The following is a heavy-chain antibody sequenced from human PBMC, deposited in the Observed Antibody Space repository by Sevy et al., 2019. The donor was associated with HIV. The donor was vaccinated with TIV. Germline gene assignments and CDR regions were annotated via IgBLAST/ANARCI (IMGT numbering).Heavy chain of an antibody. CDR2: IRSKAHGGTT. CDR3: TRDAASVVGATLQ. CDR1: GFTFGDYA. D-gene: IGHD1-26*01. J-gene: IGHJ4*01. V-gene: IGHV3-49*04. Sequence: GGSLRLSCTASGFTFGDYAMGWVRQAPGKGLEWVGFIRSKAHGGTTEYAASVKGRFTISRDDSKSIAYLEMNSLKTEETAVYYCTRDAASVVGATLQWGQGNPV.